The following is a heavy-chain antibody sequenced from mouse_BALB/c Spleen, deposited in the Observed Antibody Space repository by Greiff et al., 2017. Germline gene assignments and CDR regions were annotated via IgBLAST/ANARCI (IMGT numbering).Heavy chain of an antibody. J-gene: IGHJ4*01. V-gene: IGHV4-1*02. CDR1: GFDFSRYW. Sequence: EVQLVESGGGLVQPGGSLKLSCAASGFDFSRYWMSWVRQAPGKGLEWIGEINPDSSTINYTPSLKDKFIISRDNAKNTLYLQMSKVRSEDTALYYCAREGDGYYEYYAMDYWGQGTSVTVSS. CDR2: INPDSSTI. CDR3: AREGDGYYEYYAMDY. D-gene: IGHD2-3*01.